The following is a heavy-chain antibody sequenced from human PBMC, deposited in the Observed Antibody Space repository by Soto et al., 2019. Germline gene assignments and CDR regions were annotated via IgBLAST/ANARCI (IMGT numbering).Heavy chain of an antibody. CDR2: IYSRGST. CDR3: ATGRISRGLDV. Sequence: TSATLSLTCSVSGGTISSYYWSWIRQPPGKGLEWIGYIYSRGSTSYNPSLKSRASILVDTSKNQFSLRLTSVTAADTAVYYCATGRISRGLDVWGQGTTVTVSS. V-gene: IGHV4-59*12. J-gene: IGHJ6*02. CDR1: GGTISSYY.